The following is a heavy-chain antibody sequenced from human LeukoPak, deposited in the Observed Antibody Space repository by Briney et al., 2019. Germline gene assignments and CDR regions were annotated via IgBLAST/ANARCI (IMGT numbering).Heavy chain of an antibody. V-gene: IGHV3-23*01. CDR1: GFTFSIYA. CDR2: ICGSGGST. D-gene: IGHD1-26*01. CDR3: WEDLSQGNSAA. Sequence: PGGSLRLSCAVSGFTFSIYAMSWVRQAPGKGLEWVSAICGSGGSTYYTDSVKGRFTNSRDNSKNTLYLQIDSLRAEDTGVYYWWEDLSQGNSAAWGQGTLVTVSS. J-gene: IGHJ5*02.